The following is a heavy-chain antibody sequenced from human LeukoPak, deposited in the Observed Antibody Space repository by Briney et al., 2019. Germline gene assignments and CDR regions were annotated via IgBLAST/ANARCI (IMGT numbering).Heavy chain of an antibody. V-gene: IGHV4-39*01. Sequence: SETLSLTCTVSGGSISGITHYWGWIRQPPGKGLEWIGSIFYSGTTYYNASLRGRLTMSVDTSSEFSLKLSSVTAADTAIYYCARQTLAAAGKGWFDPWGQGTLVTVSS. J-gene: IGHJ5*02. CDR2: IFYSGTT. CDR1: GGSISGITHY. CDR3: ARQTLAAAGKGWFDP. D-gene: IGHD6-13*01.